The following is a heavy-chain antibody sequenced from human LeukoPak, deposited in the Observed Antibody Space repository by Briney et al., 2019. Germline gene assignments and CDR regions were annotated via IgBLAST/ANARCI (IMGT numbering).Heavy chain of an antibody. D-gene: IGHD3-22*01. J-gene: IGHJ4*02. V-gene: IGHV3-23*01. CDR3: AKLSGDSSGYYYGGYFDY. CDR1: GFTFSSYA. CDR2: ISGSGGST. Sequence: PGGSPRLSCAASGFTFSSYAMSLVRQAPGKGLEWVSAISGSGGSTYYADSVKGRFTISRDNSKNTLYLQMNSLRAEDTAVYYCAKLSGDSSGYYYGGYFDYWGQGTLVTVSS.